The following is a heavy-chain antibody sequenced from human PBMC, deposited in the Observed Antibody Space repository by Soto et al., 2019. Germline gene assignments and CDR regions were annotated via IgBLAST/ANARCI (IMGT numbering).Heavy chain of an antibody. V-gene: IGHV3-23*01. CDR1: GFTFNTYP. J-gene: IGHJ6*02. CDR3: AKGVLSFHYVMEV. Sequence: EVKLLQSGGGVVPPGGSLRLSCATSGFTFNTYPMTWVRQAPGKGLEWVSRISSTAGKTSSYADSVKGRFAISRDFSDNTVYLQMDSLRVDDTAVYFCAKGVLSFHYVMEVWGQGTTVTVSS. CDR2: ISSTAGKTS. D-gene: IGHD3-16*01.